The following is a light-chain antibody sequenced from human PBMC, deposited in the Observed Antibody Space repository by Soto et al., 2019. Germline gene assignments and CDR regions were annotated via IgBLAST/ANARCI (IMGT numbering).Light chain of an antibody. Sequence: DIQMTQSPSSLPASLGDRVTITCRASQSISSYLNWYQQKPGKAPKLLIYAASSLQSGVPSRFSGSGSGTDFTLTISSLQPEDFETYYCQQSYSNPITFGQGTRLEIK. CDR1: QSISSY. CDR3: QQSYSNPIT. V-gene: IGKV1-39*01. J-gene: IGKJ5*01. CDR2: AAS.